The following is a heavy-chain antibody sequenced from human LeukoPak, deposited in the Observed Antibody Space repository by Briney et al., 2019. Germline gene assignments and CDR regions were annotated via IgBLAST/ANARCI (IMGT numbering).Heavy chain of an antibody. CDR3: AGTSYGSGSFENWFDP. V-gene: IGHV1-69*01. CDR2: IIPIFGTA. CDR1: GGTFSSYA. Sequence: GSSVKVSYKASGGTFSSYAISWVRQAPGQGLEWMGGIIPIFGTANYAQKFQGRVTITADESTSTAYMELSSLRSEDTAVYYCAGTSYGSGSFENWFDPWGQGTLVTVSS. D-gene: IGHD3-10*01. J-gene: IGHJ5*02.